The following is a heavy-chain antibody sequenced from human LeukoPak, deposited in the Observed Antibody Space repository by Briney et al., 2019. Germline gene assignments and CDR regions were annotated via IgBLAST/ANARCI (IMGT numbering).Heavy chain of an antibody. Sequence: GVSVKVSCKASGYTFTSYDINWVRQATGQGLEWMGWMNPNSGNTGYAQKLQGRVTMTTDTSTTTAYMDLRSLRSDDTAVYYCARDSSPYGSGIDASDIWGQGTMVTVSS. CDR2: MNPNSGNT. D-gene: IGHD3-10*01. CDR3: ARDSSPYGSGIDASDI. J-gene: IGHJ3*02. CDR1: GYTFTSYD. V-gene: IGHV1-8*02.